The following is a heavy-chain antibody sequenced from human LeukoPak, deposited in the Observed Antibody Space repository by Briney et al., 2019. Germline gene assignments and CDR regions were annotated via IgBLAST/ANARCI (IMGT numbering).Heavy chain of an antibody. CDR2: IYYSGST. Sequence: SETLSLTCTVSGGSISSSSYYWCWIRQPPGKGLEWIGSIYYSGSTYYNPSLKSRVTISVDTSKNQFSLKLSSVTAADTAVYYCARDVSSWLEGGGFYFDYWGQGTLVTVSS. V-gene: IGHV4-39*02. D-gene: IGHD6-13*01. J-gene: IGHJ4*02. CDR1: GGSISSSSYY. CDR3: ARDVSSWLEGGGFYFDY.